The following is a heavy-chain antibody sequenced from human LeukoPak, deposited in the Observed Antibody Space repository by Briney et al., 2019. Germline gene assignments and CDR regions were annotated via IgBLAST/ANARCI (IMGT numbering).Heavy chain of an antibody. V-gene: IGHV4-30-4*01. CDR3: ARAGASGGGDTDRFDY. CDR1: GGSISSGDYY. J-gene: IGHJ4*02. D-gene: IGHD2-21*02. CDR2: IYYSGST. Sequence: SETLSLTCTVSGGSISSGDYYWSWIRQPQGKGLEWIGYIYYSGSTYYNPSLKSRVTISVDTSKNQFSLKLSSVTAADTAVYFCARAGASGGGDTDRFDYWGQGTLVTVSS.